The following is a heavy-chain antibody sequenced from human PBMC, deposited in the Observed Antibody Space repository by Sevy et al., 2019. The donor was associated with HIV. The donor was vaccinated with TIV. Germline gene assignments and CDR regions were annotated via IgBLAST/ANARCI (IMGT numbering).Heavy chain of an antibody. Sequence: GGSLRLSCAASGFTFSSYSMNWVRQAPGKGLEWVSSISSSSTYIYYADSVKGGFTISRDNAMNSLYLQMNSLRAEETAVYYCARDGSGSYRYYYYGMDVWGQGTTVTVSS. V-gene: IGHV3-21*01. J-gene: IGHJ6*02. CDR3: ARDGSGSYRYYYYGMDV. CDR2: ISSSSTYI. CDR1: GFTFSSYS. D-gene: IGHD3-10*01.